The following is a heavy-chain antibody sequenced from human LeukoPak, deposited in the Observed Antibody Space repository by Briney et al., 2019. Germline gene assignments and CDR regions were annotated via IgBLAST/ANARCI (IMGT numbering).Heavy chain of an antibody. V-gene: IGHV4-39*01. CDR1: GGSISSSNYY. D-gene: IGHD2-2*01. Sequence: PSETLSLTCTVSGGSISSSNYYWGWIRQPPGKGLEWIGSIYHSGSTYYNPSLKSRVTISVDTSKNQFSLKLSSVTAADTAVNYCARRVQLLHIDYWGQGTLVTVAS. CDR2: IYHSGST. J-gene: IGHJ4*02. CDR3: ARRVQLLHIDY.